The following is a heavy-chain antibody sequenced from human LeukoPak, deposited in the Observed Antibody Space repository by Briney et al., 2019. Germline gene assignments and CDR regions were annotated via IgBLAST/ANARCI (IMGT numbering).Heavy chain of an antibody. D-gene: IGHD7-27*01. V-gene: IGHV4-39*07. Sequence: SETLSLTCTVSGGSISSSSYYWGWLRQPPGKGLEWIGSLYYTGTTYCNPSLKSRVSISVDTSKNQFSLKLSSVTAADTAVYYCARAKTGDRYFEYWGQGTLVTVSS. CDR1: GGSISSSSYY. J-gene: IGHJ4*02. CDR2: LYYTGTT. CDR3: ARAKTGDRYFEY.